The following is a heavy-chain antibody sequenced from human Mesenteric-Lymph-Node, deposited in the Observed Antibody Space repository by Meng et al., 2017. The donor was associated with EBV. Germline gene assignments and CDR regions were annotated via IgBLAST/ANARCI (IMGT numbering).Heavy chain of an antibody. CDR1: GDSVSSSSAA. V-gene: IGHV6-1*01. CDR3: ARGATSVFDL. Sequence: QVQLQQSGPGLVKPSXXLSLTXVISGDSVSSSSAAWTLIRQSPSRGLEWLGRTYYRSKWYNDYAVFVKSRITINPDTSKNQFSLQLNSVTPEDTAVYYCARGATSVFDLRGRGTLVTVSS. CDR2: TYYRSKWYN. J-gene: IGHJ2*01.